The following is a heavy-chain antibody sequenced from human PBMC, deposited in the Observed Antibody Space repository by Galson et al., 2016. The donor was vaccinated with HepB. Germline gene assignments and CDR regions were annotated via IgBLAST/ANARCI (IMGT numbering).Heavy chain of an antibody. J-gene: IGHJ4*02. CDR2: ISWNSGNI. CDR1: GFTFDDYA. V-gene: IGHV3-9*01. CDR3: AKDIVYDSVDPGYCDY. Sequence: SLRLSCAASGFTFDDYAMHWVRQAPGKGLEWVSGISWNSGNIGYADSVKGRFTISRDNAKNSLFLQMNSLRPEDTAFYNFAKDIVYDSVDPGYCDYWGQGTLVTVSS. D-gene: IGHD4-17*01.